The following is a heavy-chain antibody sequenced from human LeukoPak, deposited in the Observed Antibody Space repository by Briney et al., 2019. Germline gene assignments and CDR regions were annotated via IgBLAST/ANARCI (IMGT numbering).Heavy chain of an antibody. CDR2: INPSGGST. D-gene: IGHD3-10*01. J-gene: IGHJ3*02. V-gene: IGHV1-46*01. Sequence: ASVTVSFKASGYTFTSYYMHWVRQAPGQGLEWMGIINPSGGSTSYAQKFQGRVTMTRDTSTSTVCMELSSLRSEDTAVYYCARGGVAGEAFDIWGQGTMVTVSS. CDR3: ARGGVAGEAFDI. CDR1: GYTFTSYY.